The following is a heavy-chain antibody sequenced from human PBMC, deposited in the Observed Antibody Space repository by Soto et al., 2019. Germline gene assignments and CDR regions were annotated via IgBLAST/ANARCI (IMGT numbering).Heavy chain of an antibody. CDR2: INAGNGNT. J-gene: IGHJ3*02. CDR1: GYTFTSYA. D-gene: IGHD1-20*01. CDR3: ARDQRGSYNWNDYAFDI. V-gene: IGHV1-3*01. Sequence: QVQLVQSGAEVKKPGASVKVSCKASGYTFTSYAMHWVRQAPGQRLEWMGWINAGNGNTKYSQKFQGRVTITRDTSASTAYMELSSLRSEDTAVYYCARDQRGSYNWNDYAFDIWGQGTMVTVSS.